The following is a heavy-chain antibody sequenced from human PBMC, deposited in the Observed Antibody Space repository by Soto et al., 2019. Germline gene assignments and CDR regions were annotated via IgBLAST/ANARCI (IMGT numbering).Heavy chain of an antibody. CDR3: ARAKSSRVAFDI. V-gene: IGHV4-34*01. D-gene: IGHD6-13*01. CDR1: GGSFSGYY. Sequence: QVQLQQWGAGLLKPSETLSLTCAVYGGSFSGYYWSWIRQPPGKGLEWIGEINHSGSTNYNPSLKSRVTISVDTSKSQFSLKLSSVTAADTAVYYCARAKSSRVAFDIWGQGTMVTVSS. CDR2: INHSGST. J-gene: IGHJ3*02.